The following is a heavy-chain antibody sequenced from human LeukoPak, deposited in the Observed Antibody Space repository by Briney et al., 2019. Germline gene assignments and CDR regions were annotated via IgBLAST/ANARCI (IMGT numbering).Heavy chain of an antibody. CDR1: GFTFSSNG. CDR3: ARDSSGYPDAFDM. D-gene: IGHD3-22*01. J-gene: IGHJ3*02. V-gene: IGHV3-30*02. Sequence: GGSLRLSCAASGFTFSSNGMHWVRQAPGKGLEWVAFIRYDGSKKYYAGSVKGCSIISRDNSKHTLYLQMNSLRAEDTAVYYCARDSSGYPDAFDMWGQGTMLTVSS. CDR2: IRYDGSKK.